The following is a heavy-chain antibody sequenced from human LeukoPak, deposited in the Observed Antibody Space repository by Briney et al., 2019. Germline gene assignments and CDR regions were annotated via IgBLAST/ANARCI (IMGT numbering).Heavy chain of an antibody. CDR2: IKSKSDGGTP. CDR1: GLIFSNAW. CDR3: TTDPFNYYDNDVYFNY. J-gene: IGHJ4*02. Sequence: PGGSLRLSCAASGLIFSNAWMSWVRQAPGKGLEWVGRIKSKSDGGTPDLAAPVKGRFTISRDDSKNTVYLQMNSLKSEDTAVFYCTTDPFNYYDNDVYFNYWGQGILVTVSS. D-gene: IGHD3-22*01. V-gene: IGHV3-15*01.